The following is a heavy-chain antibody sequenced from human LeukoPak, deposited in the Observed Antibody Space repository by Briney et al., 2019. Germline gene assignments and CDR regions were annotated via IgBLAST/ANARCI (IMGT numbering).Heavy chain of an antibody. CDR3: ARDSVFATNWYDP. D-gene: IGHD2-21*01. CDR2: ISKSGST. V-gene: IGHV4-59*01. CDR1: GTSISSSY. J-gene: IGHJ5*02. Sequence: SETLSLTCTVSGTSISSSYWNWIRQPPGKGLERIGYISKSGSTLYNPPLKRRLSILIDMAKNLFSLRLSSVTAADTAVYYCARDSVFATNWYDPWGQGTLVTISS.